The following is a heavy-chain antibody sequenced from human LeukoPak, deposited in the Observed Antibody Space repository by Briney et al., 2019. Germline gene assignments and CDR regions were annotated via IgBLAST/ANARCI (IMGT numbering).Heavy chain of an antibody. J-gene: IGHJ4*02. D-gene: IGHD1-1*01. V-gene: IGHV4-31*03. CDR1: GGSISSGGYY. Sequence: PSETLSLTCTVSGGSISSGGYYWSWLRQHPGKGLEWIGYIYYSGSTYYNPSLKSRVTISVDTSKNQFSLKLSSVTAADTAVYYCARDNTGTTAYFDYWGQGTLVTVSS. CDR2: IYYSGST. CDR3: ARDNTGTTAYFDY.